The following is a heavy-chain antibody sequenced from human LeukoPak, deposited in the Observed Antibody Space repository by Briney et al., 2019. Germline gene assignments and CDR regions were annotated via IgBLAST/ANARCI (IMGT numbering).Heavy chain of an antibody. J-gene: IGHJ4*02. V-gene: IGHV1-8*01. CDR1: GYSFTTHD. D-gene: IGHD3-22*01. CDR3: AGGPPEDTSSGY. Sequence: GASVNVSCKASGYSFTTHDINWVRQAPGQGLEWMGWMRPKKSDTGYARKFQDRVTLTWNISTDTAYMELNSLTAEDTAVYFCAGGPPEDTSSGYWGQGTLVTVSS. CDR2: MRPKKSDT.